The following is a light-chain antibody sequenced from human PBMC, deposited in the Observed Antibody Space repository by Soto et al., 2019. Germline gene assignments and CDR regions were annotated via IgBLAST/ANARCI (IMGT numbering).Light chain of an antibody. J-gene: IGLJ2*01. CDR3: SSFSSITREV. CDR1: SSDVGGYSY. V-gene: IGLV2-14*01. Sequence: QSVLTQPASVSGSPGQSITISCTGTSSDVGGYSYVSWYQQHPGKTPKLMIYEVSNRPSGVSHRFSGSKSGNTASLTISGLQTEDEADYYCSSFSSITREVFGGGTKLTGL. CDR2: EVS.